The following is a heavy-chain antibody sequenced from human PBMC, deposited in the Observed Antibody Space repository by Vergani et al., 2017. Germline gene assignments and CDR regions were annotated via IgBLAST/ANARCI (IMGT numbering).Heavy chain of an antibody. CDR3: ARGLRFPLVSDV. D-gene: IGHD3-3*01. V-gene: IGHV4-34*01. CDR1: GGSFSGYY. Sequence: QVQLQQWGAGLLKPSETLSLTCAVYGGSFSGYYWSWIRQHPGKGLEWIGYIYYSGSTYYNPSLKSRVTISVDTSKNQFSLKLSSVTAADTAVYYCARGLRFPLVSDVWGKGTTVTVSS. CDR2: IYYSGST. J-gene: IGHJ6*04.